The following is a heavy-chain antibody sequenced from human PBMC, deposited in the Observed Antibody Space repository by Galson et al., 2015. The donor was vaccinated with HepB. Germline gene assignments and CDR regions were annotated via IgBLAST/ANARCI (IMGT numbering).Heavy chain of an antibody. D-gene: IGHD5-24*01. CDR3: ARSSGEEMAQHPYYFDY. CDR1: GYTFTSYG. J-gene: IGHJ4*02. CDR2: ISAYNGNT. V-gene: IGHV1-18*01. Sequence: SVKVSCKASGYTFTSYGISWVRQAPGQGLEWMGWISAYNGNTNYAQKLQGRVTMTTDTSTSTAYMELRSLRSDDTAVYYCARSSGEEMAQHPYYFDYWGQGTLVTVSS.